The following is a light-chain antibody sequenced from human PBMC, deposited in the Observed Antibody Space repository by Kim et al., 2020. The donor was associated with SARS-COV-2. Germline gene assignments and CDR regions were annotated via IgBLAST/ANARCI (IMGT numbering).Light chain of an antibody. Sequence: SASVGDRVTITCRASQSSDYWLAWYQQKPGKAPKLLSYRASTLQSGVPSRFSGSGSETEFTLTISSLQPDDCATYYCQQYSRTPYTFGQGTKLEI. CDR2: RAS. J-gene: IGKJ2*01. V-gene: IGKV1-5*03. CDR3: QQYSRTPYT. CDR1: QSSDYW.